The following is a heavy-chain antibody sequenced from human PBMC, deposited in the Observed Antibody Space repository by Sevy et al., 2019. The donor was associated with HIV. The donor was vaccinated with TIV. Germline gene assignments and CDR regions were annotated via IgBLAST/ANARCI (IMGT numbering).Heavy chain of an antibody. D-gene: IGHD3-10*01. V-gene: IGHV4-31*03. J-gene: IGHJ6*02. CDR2: IYYSGST. CDR1: GGSISSPAYY. CDR3: ARDDAGVENRHGMDV. Sequence: SETLSLTCTVSGGSISSPAYYWSWIRQHPGQGLEWIGYIYYSGSTYYNPSLKSRVTISVDTSKNLFSLRLSSVTAADTAVYYCARDDAGVENRHGMDVWGQGTTVTVSS.